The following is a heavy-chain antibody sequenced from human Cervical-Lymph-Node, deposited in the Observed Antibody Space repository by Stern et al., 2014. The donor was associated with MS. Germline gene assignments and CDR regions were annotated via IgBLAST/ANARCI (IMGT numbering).Heavy chain of an antibody. V-gene: IGHV1-8*01. Sequence: VQLGESGSQVRKPGASVTVSCQASGYTFINYDIFWVRQATGQGLEWLGWMNPNNANTDHAQKFQGRVTITRNTSISTAFMELSSLRSDDTAVYYCVRGGFSYGYGLDAWGQGTAVIVSS. D-gene: IGHD5-18*01. J-gene: IGHJ6*02. CDR2: MNPNNANT. CDR3: VRGGFSYGYGLDA. CDR1: GYTFINYD.